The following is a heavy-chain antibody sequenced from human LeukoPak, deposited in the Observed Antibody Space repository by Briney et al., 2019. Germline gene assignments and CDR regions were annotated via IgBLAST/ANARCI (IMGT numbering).Heavy chain of an antibody. Sequence: SVKVSCKASGGTFSSYAISWVRQAPGQGLEWMGGIIPIFGTANYAQKFQGRVTITADESTSTAYMELSSLRSEDTAVYYCARDLRNYYGSGSYGPYYMDVWGKGTTVTISS. J-gene: IGHJ6*03. V-gene: IGHV1-69*13. CDR3: ARDLRNYYGSGSYGPYYMDV. D-gene: IGHD3-10*01. CDR2: IIPIFGTA. CDR1: GGTFSSYA.